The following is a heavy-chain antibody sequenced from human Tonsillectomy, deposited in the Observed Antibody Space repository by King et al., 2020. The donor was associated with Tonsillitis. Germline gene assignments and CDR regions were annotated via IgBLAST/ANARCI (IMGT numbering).Heavy chain of an antibody. CDR3: ARGVRITGTTDYYFYYYMDV. D-gene: IGHD1-7*01. V-gene: IGHV3-21*01. Sequence: VQLVESGGGLVKPGGSLRLSCAASGFTFSSYSMNWVRQAPGKGLEWVSSISSSSSYIYYADSVKGRFTIPRDNAKNSLYLQMNSLRAEDTAVYYCARGVRITGTTDYYFYYYMDVWGKGATVTVSS. CDR2: ISSSSSYI. J-gene: IGHJ6*03. CDR1: GFTFSSYS.